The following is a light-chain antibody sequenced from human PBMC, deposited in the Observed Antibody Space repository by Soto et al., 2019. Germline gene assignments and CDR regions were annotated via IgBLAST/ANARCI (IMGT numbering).Light chain of an antibody. V-gene: IGKV3D-20*01. Sequence: EVTLTQSPATVSLSPGETATLSCGASRTLLRGYLAWYQQRPGLAPRLIIYDVSRRATGIPDRFSGSGSGTEFTLSISRVEPEDFAVYCCQNYDGSWTFGQGTKVEIK. CDR1: RTLLRGY. CDR2: DVS. CDR3: QNYDGSWT. J-gene: IGKJ1*01.